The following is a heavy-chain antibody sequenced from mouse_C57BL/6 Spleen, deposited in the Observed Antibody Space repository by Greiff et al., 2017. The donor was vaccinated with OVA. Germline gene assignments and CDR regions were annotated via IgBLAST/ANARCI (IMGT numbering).Heavy chain of an antibody. D-gene: IGHD1-1*01. CDR1: GFNIKDDY. V-gene: IGHV14-4*01. CDR3: TRGGSSSAWFAY. Sequence: EVQLQQSGAELVRPGASVKLSCTASGFNIKDDYMHWVKQRPEQGLEWIGWIDPENGDTEYASKFQGKATITADTSSNTAYLQLSSQTSEDTAVYYCTRGGSSSAWFAYWGQGTLVTVSA. J-gene: IGHJ3*01. CDR2: IDPENGDT.